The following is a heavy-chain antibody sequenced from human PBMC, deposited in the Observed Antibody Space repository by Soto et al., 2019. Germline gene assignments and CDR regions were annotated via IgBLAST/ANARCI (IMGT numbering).Heavy chain of an antibody. CDR3: ARLNGYCVSTKCHGYYGMDV. Sequence: SETLSLTCTVSGGSISTRDSISTRSFYWGWMRQPPGKGLQWIASISYSDGSFYNSSLKSRLTISVDTSKNQFSLRLNSVTAADTAVYYCARLNGYCVSTKCHGYYGMDVWGQGTTVTVSS. D-gene: IGHD2-2*03. V-gene: IGHV4-39*01. CDR1: GGSISTRDSISTRSFY. CDR2: ISYSDGS. J-gene: IGHJ6*02.